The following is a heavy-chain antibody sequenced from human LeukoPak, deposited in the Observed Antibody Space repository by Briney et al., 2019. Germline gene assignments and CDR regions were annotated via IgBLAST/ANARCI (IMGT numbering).Heavy chain of an antibody. Sequence: SETLSLTCTVSGGSISSYYWSWIRQPPGKGLEWIGYIYYSGSTNYNPSLKSRVTISVDTSKNQFSLKLSSVTAADTAVYYCARHMWQQGYYYYGMDVWGQGTTVTVSS. CDR3: ARHMWQQGYYYYGMDV. CDR2: IYYSGST. J-gene: IGHJ6*02. CDR1: GGSISSYY. D-gene: IGHD6-13*01. V-gene: IGHV4-59*08.